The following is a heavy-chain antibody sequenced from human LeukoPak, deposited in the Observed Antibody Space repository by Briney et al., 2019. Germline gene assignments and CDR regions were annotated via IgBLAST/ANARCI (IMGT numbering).Heavy chain of an antibody. Sequence: SETVSLTCTVSGGSISSYYWSWIRQPPGKGLEWIGYIYYSASTNYNPSLKSRVTISVDTSKNQFSLKLSSVTAADTAVYYCARGDIVVVPAAIREYYFDYWGQGTLVTVSS. D-gene: IGHD2-2*02. J-gene: IGHJ4*02. V-gene: IGHV4-59*01. CDR2: IYYSAST. CDR3: ARGDIVVVPAAIREYYFDY. CDR1: GGSISSYY.